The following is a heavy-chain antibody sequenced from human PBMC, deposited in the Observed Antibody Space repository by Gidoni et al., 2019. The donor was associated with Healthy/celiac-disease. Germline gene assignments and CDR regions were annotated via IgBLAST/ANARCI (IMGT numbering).Heavy chain of an antibody. CDR2: ISYDGSNK. J-gene: IGHJ4*02. V-gene: IGHV3-30*18. Sequence: QVQLVESGGGVVQPGRSLRLSCAASGFTFSSYGMHWVRQAPGKGLEWVAVISYDGSNKYYADSVKGRFTISRDNSKNTLYLQMNSLRAEDTAVYYCAKDYEAAQDYWGQGTLVTVSS. CDR1: GFTFSSYG. D-gene: IGHD3-3*01. CDR3: AKDYEAAQDY.